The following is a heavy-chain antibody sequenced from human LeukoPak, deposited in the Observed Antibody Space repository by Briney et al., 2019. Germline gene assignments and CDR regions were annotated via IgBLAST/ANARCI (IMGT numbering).Heavy chain of an antibody. CDR2: ISWNSGSI. CDR1: GFTFDDYA. CDR3: AKVPGAKWELPPDY. J-gene: IGHJ4*02. D-gene: IGHD1-26*01. V-gene: IGHV3-9*03. Sequence: GGSLRLSCAASGFTFDDYAMHWVRQAPGKGLEWVSGISWNSGSIGYADSVKGRFTISRDNAKNSLYLQMNSLRAKDMALYYCAKVPGAKWELPPDYWGQGTLVTVSS.